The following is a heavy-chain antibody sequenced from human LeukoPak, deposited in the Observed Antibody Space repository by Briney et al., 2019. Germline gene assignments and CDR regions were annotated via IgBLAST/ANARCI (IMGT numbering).Heavy chain of an antibody. CDR1: GFTFSNYA. V-gene: IGHV3-33*08. CDR2: IWPDGSNK. CDR3: ARASGSYDY. J-gene: IGHJ4*02. D-gene: IGHD1-26*01. Sequence: GGSLRLSCAASGFTFSNYAMSWVRQAPGKGLEWVAVIWPDGSNKYYADSVKGRFTVSRDDSKNTLYLQMNSLRAEDTAVYYCARASGSYDYWGQGTLVTVSS.